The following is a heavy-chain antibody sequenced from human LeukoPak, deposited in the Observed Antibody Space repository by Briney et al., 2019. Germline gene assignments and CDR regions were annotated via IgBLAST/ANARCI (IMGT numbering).Heavy chain of an antibody. CDR1: GYTFTGYY. CDR3: ARGRSTYPFDY. J-gene: IGHJ4*02. CDR2: INPNSGGT. Sequence: GASVKVSCKASGYTFTGYYMHWVRQAPGQGLEWMGWINPNSGGTNYEQKFQGRVTMTRDTSISTAYMELSRLTSDDTAVYYCARGRSTYPFDYWGLGTLVTVSS. V-gene: IGHV1-2*02.